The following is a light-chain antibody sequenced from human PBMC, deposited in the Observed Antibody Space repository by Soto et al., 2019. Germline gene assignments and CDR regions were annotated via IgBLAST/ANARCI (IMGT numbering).Light chain of an antibody. V-gene: IGKV1-13*02. J-gene: IGKJ3*01. CDR1: QGISSA. Sequence: AIQLTQSPSSLSASVGDRVTITCRASQGISSALAWYQQKPGKAPKLLIYDASSLKSGVPSGFSGSGSGTDFTLTVTSLQPEDFATYYCQQFNSYPLTFGPGTKVDIK. CDR3: QQFNSYPLT. CDR2: DAS.